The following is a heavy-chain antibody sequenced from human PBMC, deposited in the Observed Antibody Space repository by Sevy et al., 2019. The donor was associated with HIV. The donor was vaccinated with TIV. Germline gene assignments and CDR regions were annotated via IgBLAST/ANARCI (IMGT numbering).Heavy chain of an antibody. V-gene: IGHV3-23*01. CDR3: AKDILGWAFDY. CDR1: GFGLNGNA. CDR2: IHGGDDTT. J-gene: IGHJ4*01. Sequence: GGSLRLSCAASGFGLNGNAMSWVRQAPGKGLEWVAAIHGGDDTTHYGDSVKGRFTISRDRFKNILYLQMASLRVEDTAVYYCAKDILGWAFDYWGHGTLVTVSS. D-gene: IGHD3-3*01.